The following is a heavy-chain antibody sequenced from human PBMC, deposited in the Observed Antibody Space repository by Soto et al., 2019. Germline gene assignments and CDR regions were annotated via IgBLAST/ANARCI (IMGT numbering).Heavy chain of an antibody. V-gene: IGHV1-69*13. CDR3: ARVFGGGSYFDY. CDR1: GGTFSSYA. J-gene: IGHJ4*02. D-gene: IGHD1-26*01. Sequence: SVGVSCKXSGGTFSSYAISWVRQAPGQGLEWMGGIIPIFGTANYAQKFQGRVTITADESTSTAYMELSSLRSEDTAVYYCARVFGGGSYFDYWGQGTLVTVSS. CDR2: IIPIFGTA.